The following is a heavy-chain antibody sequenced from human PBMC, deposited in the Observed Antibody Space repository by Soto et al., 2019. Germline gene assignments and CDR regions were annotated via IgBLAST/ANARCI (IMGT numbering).Heavy chain of an antibody. D-gene: IGHD6-19*01. V-gene: IGHV3-23*01. J-gene: IGHJ4*02. CDR1: GFTFSSYA. CDR2: ISGSGSST. Sequence: EVQLLESGGGLVQPGGSLRLSCAASGFTFSSYAMNWVRQAPGKGLEWVSVISGSGSSTYYADSVKGRFTISRDNSKNTLYLQMNSLRAEDTSVYYWASRSSGWYVDYWGQGTLVTVSS. CDR3: ASRSSGWYVDY.